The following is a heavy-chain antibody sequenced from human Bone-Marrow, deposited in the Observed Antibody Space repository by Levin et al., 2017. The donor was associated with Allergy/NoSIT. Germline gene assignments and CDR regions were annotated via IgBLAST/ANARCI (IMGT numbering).Heavy chain of an antibody. CDR1: GFIFSKYG. D-gene: IGHD6-6*01. Sequence: GGSLRLSCAASGFIFSKYGMHWVRQAPGKGLEWVALIIYDGNFDYYTDSVKGRFTISRDNSKNTLYLEMNSLRPEDTAVYYCAKTLSSSTSIFPVDSWGQGTLVTVSS. CDR2: IIYDGNFD. J-gene: IGHJ4*02. V-gene: IGHV3-30*18. CDR3: AKTLSSSTSIFPVDS.